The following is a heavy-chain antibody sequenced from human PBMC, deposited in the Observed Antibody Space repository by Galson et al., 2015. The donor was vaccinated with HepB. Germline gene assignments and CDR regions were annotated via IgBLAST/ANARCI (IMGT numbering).Heavy chain of an antibody. J-gene: IGHJ4*02. CDR3: ARSLYSGYDENFDY. CDR2: IIPIFGTA. D-gene: IGHD5-12*01. Sequence: SVKVSCKASGGTFSSYAISWVRQAPGQGLEWMGGIIPIFGTASYAQKFQGRVTITADESTSTAYMELSSLRSEDTAVYYCARSLYSGYDENFDYWGQGTLVTVSS. CDR1: GGTFSSYA. V-gene: IGHV1-69*13.